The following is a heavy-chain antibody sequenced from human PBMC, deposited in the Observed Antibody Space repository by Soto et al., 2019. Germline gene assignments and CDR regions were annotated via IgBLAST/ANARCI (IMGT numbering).Heavy chain of an antibody. Sequence: QVQLVQSGPEMKKPGASVKLSCKASGYTFTTYSMHWVRQAPGQRLEWMGWIHAGNGNTEHSQKFQGRVTITRDTSASTAYLELGSLRSDDTAVYSCARAACSSTSCYNYYAYGMDVWGQGIAVTVS. D-gene: IGHD2-2*01. CDR1: GYTFTTYS. CDR2: IHAGNGNT. J-gene: IGHJ6*02. CDR3: ARAACSSTSCYNYYAYGMDV. V-gene: IGHV1-3*01.